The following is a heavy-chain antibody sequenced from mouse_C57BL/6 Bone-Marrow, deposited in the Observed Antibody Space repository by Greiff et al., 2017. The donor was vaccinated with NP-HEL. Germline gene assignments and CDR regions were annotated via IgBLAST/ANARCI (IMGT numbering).Heavy chain of an antibody. CDR3: ARSGDYGSSDWYFDV. J-gene: IGHJ1*03. CDR2: INPNYGTT. D-gene: IGHD1-1*01. CDR1: GYSFTDYN. Sequence: EVQRVESGPELVKPGASVKISCKASGYSFTDYNMNWVKQSNGKSLEWIGVINPNYGTTSYNQKFKGKATLTVDQSSSTAYMQLNSLTSEDSAVYYCARSGDYGSSDWYFDVWGTGTTVTVSS. V-gene: IGHV1-39*01.